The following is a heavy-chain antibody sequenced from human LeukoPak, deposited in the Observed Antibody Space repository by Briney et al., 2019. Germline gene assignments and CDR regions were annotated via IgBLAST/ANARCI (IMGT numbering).Heavy chain of an antibody. Sequence: ASVEVSCKASGYTFTSYGISWVRQAPGQGLEWMGWISAYNGNTNYAQKLQGRVTMTTDTSTSTAYMELRSLRSDDTAVYYCARVVVFGVVSSDYYYYYMDVWDKGTTVTVSS. CDR2: ISAYNGNT. V-gene: IGHV1-18*01. CDR1: GYTFTSYG. CDR3: ARVVVFGVVSSDYYYYYMDV. D-gene: IGHD3-3*01. J-gene: IGHJ6*03.